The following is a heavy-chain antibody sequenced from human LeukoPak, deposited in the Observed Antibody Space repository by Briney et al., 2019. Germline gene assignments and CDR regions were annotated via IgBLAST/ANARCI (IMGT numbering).Heavy chain of an antibody. D-gene: IGHD3-22*01. Sequence: GGSLRLSCAASGFTFSSYAMSWVRQAPGKGLEWVSAMSGSGASTYYADSVKGRFTISRDNAKNSLYLQMNSLRAEDTAVYYCARDGPWGVTMTGYYFDYWGQGTLVTVSS. J-gene: IGHJ4*02. V-gene: IGHV3-23*01. CDR3: ARDGPWGVTMTGYYFDY. CDR1: GFTFSSYA. CDR2: MSGSGAST.